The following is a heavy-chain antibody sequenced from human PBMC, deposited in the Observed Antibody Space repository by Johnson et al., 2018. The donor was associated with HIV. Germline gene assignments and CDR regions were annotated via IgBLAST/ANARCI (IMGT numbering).Heavy chain of an antibody. CDR3: ARDRSPSGWYFRVNVFDI. D-gene: IGHD6-19*01. CDR1: GFTFSSYA. Sequence: VQLVESGGGLVKPGGSLRLSCAASGFTFSSYAMSWVRQAPGKGLEWVSGISGSAGSTYYADSVKGRFSISRDNSKKMLYLQMNSLRAEDTGVYYCARDRSPSGWYFRVNVFDIWGQGTMVTVSS. CDR2: ISGSAGST. J-gene: IGHJ3*02. V-gene: IGHV3-23*04.